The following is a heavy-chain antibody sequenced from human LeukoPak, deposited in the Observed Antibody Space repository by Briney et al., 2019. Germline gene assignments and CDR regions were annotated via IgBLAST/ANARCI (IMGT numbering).Heavy chain of an antibody. CDR1: GFTFSSYG. V-gene: IGHV3-66*01. CDR2: IYSGGST. J-gene: IGHJ4*02. D-gene: IGHD1-26*01. CDR3: ARDYRGSYYFY. Sequence: PGGSLRLSCAASGFTFSSYGMHWVRQAPGKGLEWVSVIYSGGSTYYADSVKDRFTISRDNSKNMLYLQMNSLRAEDTAVYYCARDYRGSYYFYWGQGTLVTVSS.